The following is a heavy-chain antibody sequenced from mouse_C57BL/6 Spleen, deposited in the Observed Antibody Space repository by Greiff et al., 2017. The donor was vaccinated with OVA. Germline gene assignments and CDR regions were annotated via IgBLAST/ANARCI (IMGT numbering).Heavy chain of an antibody. CDR2: IYPGDGDT. Sequence: VKLQESGPELVKPGASVKISCKASGYAFSSSWMNWVKQRPGKGLEWIGRIYPGDGDTNYNGKFKGKATLTADKSSSTAYMQLSSLTSEDSAVYFCARGAYSTGFAYWGQGTLVTVSA. V-gene: IGHV1-82*01. CDR3: ARGAYSTGFAY. CDR1: GYAFSSSW. D-gene: IGHD2-5*01. J-gene: IGHJ3*01.